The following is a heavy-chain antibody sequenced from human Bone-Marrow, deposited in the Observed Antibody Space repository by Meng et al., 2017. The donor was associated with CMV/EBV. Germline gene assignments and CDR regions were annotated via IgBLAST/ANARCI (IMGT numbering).Heavy chain of an antibody. CDR1: GGPISSYY. Sequence: SETLSLTCTVSGGPISSYYWSWIRQPPGKGLEWIGYIYYSGSTNYNPSLKSRVTISVDTSKHQFSLKLSSVTAADTAVYYCARGLCSGSYSDYWGQGTLVTVSS. CDR3: ARGLCSGSYSDY. J-gene: IGHJ4*02. CDR2: IYYSGST. D-gene: IGHD3-10*02. V-gene: IGHV4-59*01.